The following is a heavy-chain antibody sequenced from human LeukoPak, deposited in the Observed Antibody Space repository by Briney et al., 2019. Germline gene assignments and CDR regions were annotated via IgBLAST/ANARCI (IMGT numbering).Heavy chain of an antibody. Sequence: GRSLRLSCAASGFTFSSYGMHWVRQAPGKGLEWVAVIWYDGSNKYYADSVKGRFTISRDNSENTLYLQMNSLRAEDTAVYYCARQSISSLDYWGQGTLVTVSS. CDR2: IWYDGSNK. J-gene: IGHJ4*02. CDR3: ARQSISSLDY. V-gene: IGHV3-33*01. CDR1: GFTFSSYG. D-gene: IGHD3-16*01.